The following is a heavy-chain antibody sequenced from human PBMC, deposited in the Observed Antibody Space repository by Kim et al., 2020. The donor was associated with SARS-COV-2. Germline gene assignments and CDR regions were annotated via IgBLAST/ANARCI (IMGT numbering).Heavy chain of an antibody. D-gene: IGHD3-16*02. CDR2: ISWNGASV. J-gene: IGHJ4*02. CDR3: AKAPGVSYRSHFDY. V-gene: IGHV3-9*01. CDR1: GFTFGDYA. Sequence: GGSLRLSCAASGFTFGDYAMHWVRQAPGKGLEWVSGISWNGASVGYADSVKGRFTISRDNAKNSLLLQIDSLRAEDTALYFCAKAPGVSYRSHFDYWGQG.